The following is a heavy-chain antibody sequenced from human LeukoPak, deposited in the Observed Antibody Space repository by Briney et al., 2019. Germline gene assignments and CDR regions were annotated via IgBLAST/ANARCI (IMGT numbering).Heavy chain of an antibody. CDR2: INHSGST. CDR1: GGSISSYY. CDR3: ARVKRHAFDI. J-gene: IGHJ3*02. Sequence: SETLSLTCTVSGGSISSYYWSWIRQPPVKGLEWIGEINHSGSTNYNPSLKSRVTISVDTSKNQFSLKLSSVTAADTAVYYCARVKRHAFDIWGQGTMVTVSS. V-gene: IGHV4-34*01.